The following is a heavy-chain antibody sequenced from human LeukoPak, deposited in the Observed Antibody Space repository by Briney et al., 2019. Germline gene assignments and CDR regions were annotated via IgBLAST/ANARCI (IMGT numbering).Heavy chain of an antibody. J-gene: IGHJ6*02. D-gene: IGHD3-16*01. CDR2: IKSDGSEK. V-gene: IGHV3-7*01. CDR1: GFTFSSYW. CDR3: AGFRWGYGLDV. Sequence: GGSLRLSCAASGFTFSSYWMSWVHQAPGKGLEWVANIKSDGSEKNYVDSVKGRFTISRDNAKNSLYLQMNSLRAEDTAVFYCAGFRWGYGLDVWGQGTTVTVSS.